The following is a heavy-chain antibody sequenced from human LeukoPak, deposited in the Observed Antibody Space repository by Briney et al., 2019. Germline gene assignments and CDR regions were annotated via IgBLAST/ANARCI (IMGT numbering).Heavy chain of an antibody. CDR2: ISSSSSTI. CDR3: ARDSSGWSPVGCLDY. CDR1: GFTFSSYS. J-gene: IGHJ4*02. Sequence: GGSLRLSCAASGFTFSSYSMNWVRQAPGKGLEWVSYISSSSSTIYYADSVKGRFTISRDNAKNSLYLQMNSLRAEDTAVYYCARDSSGWSPVGCLDYWGQGTLVTVSS. D-gene: IGHD6-19*01. V-gene: IGHV3-48*01.